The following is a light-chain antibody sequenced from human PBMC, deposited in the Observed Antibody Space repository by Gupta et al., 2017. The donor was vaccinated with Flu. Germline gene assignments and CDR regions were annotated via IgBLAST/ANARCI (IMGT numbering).Light chain of an antibody. V-gene: IGKV3-20*01. J-gene: IGKJ1*01. CDR2: GAS. Sequence: EIVLTQSPGTLSLSPGERATLSCRASQSVSNIYLAWYQQRPGQAPRVLIYGASRRATGIPDRFSGSGSGTDFTLTISRLEPEDFAVYYCQHDRSSPWTFGQWTKVEIK. CDR3: QHDRSSPWT. CDR1: QSVSNIY.